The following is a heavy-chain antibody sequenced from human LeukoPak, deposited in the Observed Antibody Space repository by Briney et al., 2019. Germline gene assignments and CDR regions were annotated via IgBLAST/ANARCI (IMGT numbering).Heavy chain of an antibody. Sequence: SETLSLTCTVSGYSISRGYYWGWIRQPPGKGLEWIGSIYHSGSTYYNPSLKSRVTISVDTSKNQFSLKLSSVTAADTAVYYCARVPGYSYGPSIDYWGQGTLVTVSS. J-gene: IGHJ4*02. CDR1: GYSISRGYY. D-gene: IGHD5-18*01. CDR2: IYHSGST. CDR3: ARVPGYSYGPSIDY. V-gene: IGHV4-38-2*02.